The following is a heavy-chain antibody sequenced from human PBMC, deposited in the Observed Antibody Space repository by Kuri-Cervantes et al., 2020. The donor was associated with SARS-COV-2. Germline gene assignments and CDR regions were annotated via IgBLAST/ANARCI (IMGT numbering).Heavy chain of an antibody. J-gene: IGHJ2*01. CDR1: GFTLSSYA. V-gene: IGHV3-21*05. Sequence: GGSLRLSCAASGFTLSSYAMHWVRHAPGKGLEWVSYISSSSSYTNYADSVKGRFTISRDNAKNSLYLQMNSLRAEDTAVYYCASRGNSRNWYFDLWGRGTLVTVSS. CDR3: ASRGNSRNWYFDL. D-gene: IGHD2/OR15-2a*01. CDR2: ISSSSSYT.